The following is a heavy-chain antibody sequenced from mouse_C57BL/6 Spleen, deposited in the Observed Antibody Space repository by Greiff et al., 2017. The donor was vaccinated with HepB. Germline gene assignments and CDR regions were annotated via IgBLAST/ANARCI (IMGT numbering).Heavy chain of an antibody. CDR1: GFTFSDYG. CDR2: ISSGSSTI. CDR3: ARKGIYDGHYYAMDY. Sequence: EVQRVESGGGLVKPGGSLKLSCAASGFTFSDYGMHWVRQAPEKGLEWVAYISSGSSTIYYADTVKGRVTISRDNANNTLFLQMTSLRSEDTAMYYCARKGIYDGHYYAMDYWGQGTSVTVSS. V-gene: IGHV5-17*01. J-gene: IGHJ4*01. D-gene: IGHD2-3*01.